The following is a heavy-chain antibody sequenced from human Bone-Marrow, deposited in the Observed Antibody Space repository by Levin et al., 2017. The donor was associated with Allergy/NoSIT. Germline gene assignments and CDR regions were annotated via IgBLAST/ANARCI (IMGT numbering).Heavy chain of an antibody. V-gene: IGHV4-61*02. CDR2: IYPSGST. CDR3: ARVYFGSGYYFYMDV. D-gene: IGHD2-21*01. Sequence: PSETLSLTCTVSGGSIGSSSYYWSWIRQPAGKGLEWIGRIYPSGSTNYNPSLKSRVTMSVDTSKNQFSLRVSSVTAADAAIYYCARVYFGSGYYFYMDVWGKGTTVTVSS. J-gene: IGHJ6*03. CDR1: GGSIGSSSYY.